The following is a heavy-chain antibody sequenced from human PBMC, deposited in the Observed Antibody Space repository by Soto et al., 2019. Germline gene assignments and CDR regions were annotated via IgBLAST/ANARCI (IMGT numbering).Heavy chain of an antibody. CDR3: TTTPPGYYYDSSGYDYFDY. V-gene: IGHV3-15*01. Sequence: GGSLRLSCAASGFTFSNAWMSWVRQAPGKGLEWVGRIKGKTDGGTTDYAAPVKGRFTISRDDSKNTLYLQMNGLKTEDTAVYYCTTTPPGYYYDSSGYDYFDYWGQGTLVTVSS. J-gene: IGHJ4*02. D-gene: IGHD3-22*01. CDR2: IKGKTDGGTT. CDR1: GFTFSNAW.